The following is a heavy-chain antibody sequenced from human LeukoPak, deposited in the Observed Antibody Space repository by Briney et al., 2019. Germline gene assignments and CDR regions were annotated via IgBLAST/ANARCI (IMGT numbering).Heavy chain of an antibody. Sequence: SQTLSLTCTVCLGSISSGSYYWSWIRQPAGKGLEWIGRIYTSGSTNYNPSLKSRVTISVDTSKNQFSLKLSSVTAADTAVYYCAGGPPKEGLFDYWGQGTLVTVSS. J-gene: IGHJ4*02. D-gene: IGHD3/OR15-3a*01. CDR2: IYTSGST. CDR3: AGGPPKEGLFDY. V-gene: IGHV4-61*02. CDR1: LGSISSGSYY.